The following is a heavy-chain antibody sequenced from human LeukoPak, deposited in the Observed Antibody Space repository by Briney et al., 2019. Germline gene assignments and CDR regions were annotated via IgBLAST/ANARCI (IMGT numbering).Heavy chain of an antibody. V-gene: IGHV4-4*07. Sequence: KPSETLSLTFSVSGASISNYYWSWIRQPAGKGLEWIGRISTSGSTNYNPSLKSRVTMSVDTSNNQFSLKLTSVTAADTAVYYCAREKTSEGGRSFDYWDQGTLVTVSS. CDR2: ISTSGST. D-gene: IGHD1-26*01. CDR3: AREKTSEGGRSFDY. J-gene: IGHJ4*02. CDR1: GASISNYY.